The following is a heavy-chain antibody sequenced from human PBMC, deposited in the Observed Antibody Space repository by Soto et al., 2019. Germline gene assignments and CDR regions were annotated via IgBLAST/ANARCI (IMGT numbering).Heavy chain of an antibody. V-gene: IGHV4-39*01. J-gene: IGHJ4*02. CDR1: GGSISSSSYY. CDR2: IYDSGST. Sequence: QLQLQESGPGLVKSSETLSLTCTVSGGSISSSSYYWGWIRQPPGKGLEWIGSIYDSGSTYYNPSLKSRVTISVDTSKKQFSRKVSSVTAADTAVYYCARHGGYCSGGSCPPGYWGQGTLVTVSS. D-gene: IGHD2-15*01. CDR3: ARHGGYCSGGSCPPGY.